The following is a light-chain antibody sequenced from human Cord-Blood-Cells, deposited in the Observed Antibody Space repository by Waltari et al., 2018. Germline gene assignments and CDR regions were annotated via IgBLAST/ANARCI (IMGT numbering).Light chain of an antibody. V-gene: IGLV1-51*02. Sequence: QSVLTQPPSVPAAPGQKVTISSSGSSSTTGNNYVSWYQQLPGTAPKLLIYENNKRPSGIPDRFSGSKSGTSATLGITGLQTGDEADYYCGTWDSSLSADWVFGGGTKLTVL. CDR2: ENN. J-gene: IGLJ3*02. CDR3: GTWDSSLSADWV. CDR1: SSTTGNNY.